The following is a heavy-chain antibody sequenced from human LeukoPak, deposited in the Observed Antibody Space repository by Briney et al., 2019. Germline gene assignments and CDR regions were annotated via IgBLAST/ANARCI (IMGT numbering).Heavy chain of an antibody. V-gene: IGHV4-59*01. CDR1: GGSISIYY. J-gene: IGHJ3*02. Sequence: MPSETLSLTCTVSGGSISIYYWSWIRQPPGKGLEWIGYIYYSGSTNYNPSLKSRVTISVDTSKNQFSLKLSSVTAADTAVYYCAREGSSASRDAFDIWGQGTMVTVSS. CDR2: IYYSGST. CDR3: AREGSSASRDAFDI.